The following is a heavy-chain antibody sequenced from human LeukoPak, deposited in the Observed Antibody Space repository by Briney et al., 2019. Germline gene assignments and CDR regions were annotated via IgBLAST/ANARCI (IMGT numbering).Heavy chain of an antibody. J-gene: IGHJ4*02. Sequence: GGSLRLSCAASGFTFSSYAMHWVRQAPGKGLEWVAVISYDGSNKYYADSVKGRFTISRDNAKKSLYLQMNSLRAEDTAVYYCARGDGSAAYFDYWGQGTLVTVSS. CDR2: ISYDGSNK. D-gene: IGHD2-15*01. CDR1: GFTFSSYA. V-gene: IGHV3-30-3*01. CDR3: ARGDGSAAYFDY.